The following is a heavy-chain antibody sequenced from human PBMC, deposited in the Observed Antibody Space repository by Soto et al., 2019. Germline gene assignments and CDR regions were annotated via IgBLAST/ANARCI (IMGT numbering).Heavy chain of an antibody. J-gene: IGHJ6*02. Sequence: GGSLRLSCAASGFTFSSYSMNWVRQAPGKGLEWVSYISSSSSTIYYVDSVKGRFTISRDNAKNSLYLQMNSLRVEDTAVYYCARDRAGAQYGLDVWGQGTTVTVSS. CDR2: ISSSSSTI. CDR3: ARDRAGAQYGLDV. V-gene: IGHV3-48*01. CDR1: GFTFSSYS. D-gene: IGHD1-26*01.